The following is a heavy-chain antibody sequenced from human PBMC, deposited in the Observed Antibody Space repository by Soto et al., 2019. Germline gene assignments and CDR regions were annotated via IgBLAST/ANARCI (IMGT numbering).Heavy chain of an antibody. J-gene: IGHJ5*02. V-gene: IGHV4-59*01. CDR1: GGSISSYY. CDR3: ARRLGYDILTGYYNMAWFDP. Sequence: SETLYLTCAVSGGSISSYYWSWIRQPPGKGLEWIGYIYYSGSTNYNPSLKSRVTISVDTSKNQFSLKLSSVTAADTAVYYCARRLGYDILTGYYNMAWFDPWGQGTLVTVS. D-gene: IGHD3-9*01. CDR2: IYYSGST.